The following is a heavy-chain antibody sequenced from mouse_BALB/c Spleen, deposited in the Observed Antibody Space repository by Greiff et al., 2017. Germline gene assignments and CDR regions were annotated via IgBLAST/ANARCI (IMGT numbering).Heavy chain of an antibody. CDR3: ARGPRYYFDY. Sequence: EVQLVESGGGLVKPGGSLKLSCAASGFTFSDYYMYWVRQTPEKRLEWVATISDGGSYTYYPDSVKGRFTISRDNAKNNLYLQMSSLKSEDTAMYCCARGPRYYFDYWGQGTTLTVSS. D-gene: IGHD3-1*01. J-gene: IGHJ2*01. CDR1: GFTFSDYY. V-gene: IGHV5-4*02. CDR2: ISDGGSYT.